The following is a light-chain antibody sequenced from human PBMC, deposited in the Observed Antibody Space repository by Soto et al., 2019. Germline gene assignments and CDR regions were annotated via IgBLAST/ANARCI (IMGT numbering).Light chain of an antibody. CDR1: QSPEYSDGNTY. Sequence: DVVMTQSPLSLPVTLGQPASISCRSSQSPEYSDGNTYLNWFQQRPGQSPRRLIYKVSNRDSGVPDRFSGSGSGTDFTLRIRSVEAEDVGVYYCMQGTHWPYTFGQGTKLEIK. CDR2: KVS. V-gene: IGKV2-30*01. CDR3: MQGTHWPYT. J-gene: IGKJ2*01.